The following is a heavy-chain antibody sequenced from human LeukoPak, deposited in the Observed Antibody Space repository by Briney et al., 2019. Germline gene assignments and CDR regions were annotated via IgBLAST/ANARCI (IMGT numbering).Heavy chain of an antibody. D-gene: IGHD6-13*01. CDR2: ISGSGGST. CDR1: GFTFSSYA. CDR3: ARGTHLPAAGHFVP. V-gene: IGHV3-23*01. J-gene: IGHJ5*02. Sequence: GGSLRLSCAASGFTFSSYAMSWVRQAPGKGLEWVSAISGSGGSTYYADSVKGRFTISRDNSKNTLFLQMNNLRTEDTAVYYCARGTHLPAAGHFVPWGQGTLVTVSS.